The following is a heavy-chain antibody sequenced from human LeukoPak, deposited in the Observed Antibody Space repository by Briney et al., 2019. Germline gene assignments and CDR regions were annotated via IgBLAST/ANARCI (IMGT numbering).Heavy chain of an antibody. CDR1: GYTFTSYA. J-gene: IGHJ5*02. V-gene: IGHV1-69*05. CDR3: AGFDWLSDP. Sequence: SVKVSCKASGYTFTSYAISWVRQAPGQGLEWMGRIIPIFGTANYAQKFQGRVTITTDESTSTAYMELSSLRSEDTAVYYCAGFDWLSDPWGQGTLVTVSS. D-gene: IGHD3-9*01. CDR2: IIPIFGTA.